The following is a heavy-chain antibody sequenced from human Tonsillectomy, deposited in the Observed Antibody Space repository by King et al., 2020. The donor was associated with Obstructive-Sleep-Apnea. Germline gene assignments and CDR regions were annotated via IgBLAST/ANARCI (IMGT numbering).Heavy chain of an antibody. V-gene: IGHV3-7*03. Sequence: VQLVESGGGLVQPGGSLKLSCAASGFSFSSYWLSWVRQAPGKGLEWVANIKQDGREIDYVDSVKGRFTISRDDAKDSLYLQMNSLRPEDTAGYYGARVFPSLPRWGQGTLVTVSS. J-gene: IGHJ4*02. CDR1: GFSFSSYW. CDR2: IKQDGREI. D-gene: IGHD1-14*01. CDR3: ARVFPSLPR.